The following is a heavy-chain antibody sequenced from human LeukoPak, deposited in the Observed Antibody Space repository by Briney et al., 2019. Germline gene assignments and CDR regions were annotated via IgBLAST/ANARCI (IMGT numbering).Heavy chain of an antibody. J-gene: IGHJ4*02. CDR2: IRSKAYGGTT. CDR1: GFTFGDYA. V-gene: IGHV3-49*03. D-gene: IGHD6-19*01. Sequence: PGGSLRLSCTASGFTFGDYAMSWFRQAPGKGLEWVGFIRSKAYGGTTEYAASVKGRFTISRDDSKSIAYLQMNSLKTEDTAVYYCTRVVFAAAGSIAVAGTRNDYWGQGTLVTVSS. CDR3: TRVVFAAAGSIAVAGTRNDY.